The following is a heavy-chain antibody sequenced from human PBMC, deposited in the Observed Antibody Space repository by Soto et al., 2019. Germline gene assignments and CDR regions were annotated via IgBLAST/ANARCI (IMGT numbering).Heavy chain of an antibody. J-gene: IGHJ4*02. Sequence: QVQLVDSGGGVVQPGRSLRLSCAASGFTFTNYGMHWVRQAPGKGLEWVAFISYDGSNKYYADSVKGRFTISRDNSEHTLYLQMNSLRAEDTAVYYCAKGSRGGNSRGHFDYWGQGTLVTVSS. D-gene: IGHD2-21*02. V-gene: IGHV3-30*18. CDR2: ISYDGSNK. CDR3: AKGSRGGNSRGHFDY. CDR1: GFTFTNYG.